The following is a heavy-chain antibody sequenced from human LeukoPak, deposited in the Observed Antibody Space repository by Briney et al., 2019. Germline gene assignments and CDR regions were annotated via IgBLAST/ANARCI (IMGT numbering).Heavy chain of an antibody. D-gene: IGHD3-3*01. V-gene: IGHV3-30*03. J-gene: IGHJ6*02. Sequence: HPGGSLRLSCVASGFLFSKYGMHWVRQAPGKGLEWVAVVSKDGSDKFYADSVKGRFTISRDNSKNTLYLQMNSLRAEDTAVYYCARISGYDFWSGYYYYGMDVWGQGTTVTVSS. CDR1: GFLFSKYG. CDR3: ARISGYDFWSGYYYYGMDV. CDR2: VSKDGSDK.